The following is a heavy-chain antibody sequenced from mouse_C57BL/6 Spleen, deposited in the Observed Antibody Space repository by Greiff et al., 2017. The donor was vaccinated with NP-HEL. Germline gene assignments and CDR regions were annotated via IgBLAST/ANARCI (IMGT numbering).Heavy chain of an antibody. CDR3: ARRGVVAYYYAMDY. J-gene: IGHJ4*01. Sequence: QVQLKQPGAELVMPGASVKLSCKASGYTFTSYWMHWVKQRPGQGLEWIGEIDPSDSYTNYNQKFKGKSTLTVDKSSSTAYMQLSSLTSEDSAVYYCARRGVVAYYYAMDYWGQGTSVTVSS. D-gene: IGHD1-1*01. CDR2: IDPSDSYT. V-gene: IGHV1-69*01. CDR1: GYTFTSYW.